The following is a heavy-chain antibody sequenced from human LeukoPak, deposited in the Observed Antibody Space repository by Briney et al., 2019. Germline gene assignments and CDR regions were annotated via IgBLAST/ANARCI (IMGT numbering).Heavy chain of an antibody. Sequence: GGSLRLSCAASGFSLSNYWMNWVRQAPGKGLEWVANIKQDGSEKNYVDSVKGRFSISRNNAKNSLILQMNSLRDEDTAVYYCARGVWAPFDSWGQGTLVSVSS. CDR3: ARGVWAPFDS. J-gene: IGHJ4*02. CDR2: IKQDGSEK. CDR1: GFSLSNYW. V-gene: IGHV3-7*01. D-gene: IGHD7-27*01.